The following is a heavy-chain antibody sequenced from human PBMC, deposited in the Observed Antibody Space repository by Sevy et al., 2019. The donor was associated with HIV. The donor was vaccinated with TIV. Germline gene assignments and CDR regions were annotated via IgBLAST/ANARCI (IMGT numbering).Heavy chain of an antibody. D-gene: IGHD6-13*01. Sequence: SETLSLSCTVSGGSISSYYWSWIRQPPGKGLEWIGYIYYSGSTNYNPSLKSRVTISVDTSKNQFSLKLSSVTAADTAVYYCARERQLVLDYWGQGTLVTVSS. CDR2: IYYSGST. V-gene: IGHV4-59*01. CDR3: ARERQLVLDY. J-gene: IGHJ4*02. CDR1: GGSISSYY.